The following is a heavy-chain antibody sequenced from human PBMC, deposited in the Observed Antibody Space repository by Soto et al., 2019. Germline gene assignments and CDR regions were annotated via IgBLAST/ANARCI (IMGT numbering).Heavy chain of an antibody. J-gene: IGHJ4*02. Sequence: GASVKVSSKASGGTFSSYAISWVRQAPGQGLEWMGGIIPIFGTANYAQKFQGRVTITADESTSTAYMELSSLRSEDTAVYYCARGSYYFDYWGQGTLVTVSS. V-gene: IGHV1-69*13. CDR3: ARGSYYFDY. CDR1: GGTFSSYA. CDR2: IIPIFGTA.